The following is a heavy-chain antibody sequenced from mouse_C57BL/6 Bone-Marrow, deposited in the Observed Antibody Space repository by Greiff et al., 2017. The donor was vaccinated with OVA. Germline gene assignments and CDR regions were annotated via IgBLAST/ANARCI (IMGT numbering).Heavy chain of an antibody. CDR2: IDPSDSYT. D-gene: IGHD1-1*01. J-gene: IGHJ2*01. CDR3: AREVYYGSSLYYFDY. V-gene: IGHV1-50*01. CDR1: GYTFTSYW. Sequence: QVQLQQPGAELVKPGASVKLSCKASGYTFTSYWMQWVKQRPGQGLEWIGEIDPSDSYTNYNQKFKGNATLTVDTSSSTAYMQLSSLTSEDSAVYYCAREVYYGSSLYYFDYWGQGTTLTVSS.